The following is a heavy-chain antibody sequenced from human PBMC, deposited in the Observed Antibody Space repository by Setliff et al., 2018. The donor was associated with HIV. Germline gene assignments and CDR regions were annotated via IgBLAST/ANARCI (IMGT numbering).Heavy chain of an antibody. Sequence: ASVKVSCKSSGGTFSRHTISWVLQAPGQGLEWMGGIIPIFGTANYAQNFQGRVSITADASTSTAYMELSSLRSEDTAVYYCARDNYYDTSGAIGYWGQGTLVTVSS. D-gene: IGHD3-22*01. CDR2: IIPIFGTA. CDR3: ARDNYYDTSGAIGY. V-gene: IGHV1-69*13. J-gene: IGHJ4*02. CDR1: GGTFSRHT.